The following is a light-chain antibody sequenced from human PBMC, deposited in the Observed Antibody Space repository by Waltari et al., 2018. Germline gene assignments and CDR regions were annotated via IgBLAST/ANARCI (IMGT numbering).Light chain of an antibody. CDR2: RNN. V-gene: IGLV1-47*01. Sequence: QSVLTQPPSASGPPGQRVTIPCFGRSSNFGSNYVYCYQQHPRTAPKPPIYRNNQRPSGVPDRSSGSKSGTSASLAISGLRSEEEADYYCAAWDDSLSGRVFGGGTKLTVL. J-gene: IGLJ3*02. CDR3: AAWDDSLSGRV. CDR1: SSNFGSNY.